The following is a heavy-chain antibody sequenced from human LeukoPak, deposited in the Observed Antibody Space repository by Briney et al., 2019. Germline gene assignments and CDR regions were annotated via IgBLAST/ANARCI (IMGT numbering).Heavy chain of an antibody. CDR1: GYTFTGYY. V-gene: IGHV1-2*02. CDR3: ARSDYDILTGSDY. CDR2: INPNSGGT. D-gene: IGHD3-9*01. Sequence: GASVKVSCKASGYTFTGYYMYWVRQAPGQGLEWMGWINPNSGGTNYAQKFQGRVTMTRDTSISTAYMELSRLRSDDTAVYYCARSDYDILTGSDYWGQGTLVTVSS. J-gene: IGHJ4*02.